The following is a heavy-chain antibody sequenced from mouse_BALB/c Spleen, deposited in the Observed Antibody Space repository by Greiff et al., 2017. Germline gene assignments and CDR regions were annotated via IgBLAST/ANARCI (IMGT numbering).Heavy chain of an antibody. V-gene: IGHV2-9*02. CDR2: IWAGGST. CDR1: GFSLTSYG. Sequence: VKVVESGPGLVAPSQSLSITCTVSGFSLTSYGVHWVRQPPGKGLEWLGVIWAGGSTNYNSALMSRLSISKDNSKSQVFLKMNSLQTDDTAMYYCARDESYYYGSDYAMDYWGQGTSVTVSS. J-gene: IGHJ4*01. D-gene: IGHD1-1*01. CDR3: ARDESYYYGSDYAMDY.